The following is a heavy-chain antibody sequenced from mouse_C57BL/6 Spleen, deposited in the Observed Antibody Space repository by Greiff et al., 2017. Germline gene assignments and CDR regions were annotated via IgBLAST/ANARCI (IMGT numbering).Heavy chain of an antibody. D-gene: IGHD1-2*01. CDR2: FHPYNDDT. CDR1: GYTFTTYP. Sequence: QVPLQQSGAELVKPGASVKMSCKASGYTFTTYPIEWMKQNHGKSLEWIGNFHPYNDDTKYNEKVKGKATLTVDKSASSVYLELSRLTSDDSAVYDYVRRGDYYGGFAYWGQRTLVT. CDR3: VRRGDYYGGFAY. V-gene: IGHV1-47*01. J-gene: IGHJ3*01.